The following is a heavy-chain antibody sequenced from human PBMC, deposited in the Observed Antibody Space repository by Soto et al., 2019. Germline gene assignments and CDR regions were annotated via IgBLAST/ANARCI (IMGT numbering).Heavy chain of an antibody. Sequence: QVQLVQSGAEVKKPGASVTLSCKASGNTFTSYYIHWVRQAPGQGLEWMGIVNPRSTDTNYSPKSQGRVTMTSDTRTRTVYMELSSLRSEDTAIYYCASELEWNNAVEGGYGLDVWGQGTTVTVSS. J-gene: IGHJ6*02. V-gene: IGHV1-46*01. CDR1: GNTFTSYY. CDR2: VNPRSTDT. CDR3: ASELEWNNAVEGGYGLDV. D-gene: IGHD3-3*01.